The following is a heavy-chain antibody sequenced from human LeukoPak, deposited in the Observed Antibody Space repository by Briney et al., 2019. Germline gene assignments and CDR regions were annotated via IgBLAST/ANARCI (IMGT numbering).Heavy chain of an antibody. CDR2: ISYSGTT. CDR3: ARQRGGGIDV. J-gene: IGHJ6*02. Sequence: PSETLSLTCSVSGGSISSYYWSWIRQPPGKGLQWIGYISYSGTTNYNPSLKSRVTISVDTSKNQFSLKLSSVTAADTAVYYCARQRGGGIDVWGQGTTVTVSS. V-gene: IGHV4-59*08. CDR1: GGSISSYY.